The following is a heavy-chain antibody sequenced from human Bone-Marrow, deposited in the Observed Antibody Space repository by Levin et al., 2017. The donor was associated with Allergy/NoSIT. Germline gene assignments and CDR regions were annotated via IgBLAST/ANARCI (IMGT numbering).Heavy chain of an antibody. V-gene: IGHV3-7*01. CDR3: ARDLFCTGGTCYKYYFDF. CDR1: GFTFSSYW. CDR2: INQDGSEQ. D-gene: IGHD2-8*02. Sequence: PGESLKISCAASGFTFSSYWMSWVRQAPGKGLEWVANINQDGSEQFYVDSVRGRFTVSRDNAKNSLYLQMDSLRAEDTAVYYCARDLFCTGGTCYKYYFDFWGQGTLVTVSS. J-gene: IGHJ4*02.